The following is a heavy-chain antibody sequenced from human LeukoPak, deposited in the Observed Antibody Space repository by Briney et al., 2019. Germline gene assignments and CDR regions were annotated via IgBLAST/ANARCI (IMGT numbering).Heavy chain of an antibody. CDR3: ARLSLESRLQWGDPFLDY. CDR2: IYYSGST. D-gene: IGHD6-25*01. Sequence: SETLSLTCTVSGGSISSYYWSWIRQPPGKGLEWIGYIYYSGSTNYNPSLKSRVTISVDTSKNQFSLKLSSVTAADTAVYYCARLSLESRLQWGDPFLDYWGQGTLVTVSS. V-gene: IGHV4-59*08. J-gene: IGHJ4*02. CDR1: GGSISSYY.